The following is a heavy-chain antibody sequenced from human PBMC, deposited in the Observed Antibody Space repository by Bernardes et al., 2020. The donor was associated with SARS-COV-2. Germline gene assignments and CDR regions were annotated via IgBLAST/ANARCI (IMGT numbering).Heavy chain of an antibody. CDR3: ARGGWRKGYYGSGSYPNYYGMDV. CDR2: IIPIFGTA. V-gene: IGHV1-69*13. D-gene: IGHD3-10*01. Sequence: SVKVSCKASGGTFSSYAISWVRQAPGQGLEWMGRIIPIFGTANYAQKFQGRVTITADESTSTAYMELSSLRSEDTAVYYCARGGWRKGYYGSGSYPNYYGMDVWGQGTTVTVSS. J-gene: IGHJ6*02. CDR1: GGTFSSYA.